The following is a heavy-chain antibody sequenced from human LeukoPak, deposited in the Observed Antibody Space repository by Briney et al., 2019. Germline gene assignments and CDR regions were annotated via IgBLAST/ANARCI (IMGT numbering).Heavy chain of an antibody. J-gene: IGHJ3*02. CDR2: IRYDGSNK. D-gene: IGHD3-22*01. CDR3: ARGNTMIVCAFDI. V-gene: IGHV3-30*02. CDR1: GFTFSSYG. Sequence: QAGGSLRLSCAASGFTFSSYGMHWVRQAPGKGLEWVAFIRYDGSNKYYADSVKGRFTISRDNAKNSLYLQMNSLRAEDTAVYYCARGNTMIVCAFDIWGQGTMVTVSS.